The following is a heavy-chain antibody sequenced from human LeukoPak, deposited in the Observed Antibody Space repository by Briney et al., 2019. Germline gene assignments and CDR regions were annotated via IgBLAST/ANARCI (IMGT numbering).Heavy chain of an antibody. V-gene: IGHV3-23*01. J-gene: IGHJ4*02. Sequence: GGSLRLSCAASGFTFSSYAMSWVRQAPGKGLEWVSAISGSGGSTYSADSVKSTYYADSVKGRFTISRDNSKNTLNLQMNSLRAEDTAVYYCAKEGYDYVWGSYRKYQFDYWGQGTLVTVSS. CDR2: ISGSGGSTYSADSVKST. D-gene: IGHD3-16*02. CDR1: GFTFSSYA. CDR3: AKEGYDYVWGSYRKYQFDY.